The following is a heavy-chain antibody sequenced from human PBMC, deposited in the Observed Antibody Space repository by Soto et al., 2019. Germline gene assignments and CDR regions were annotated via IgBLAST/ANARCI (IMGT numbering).Heavy chain of an antibody. Sequence: SLKISCAASGFTFDDYAMHWVRQAPGKGLEWVSGISWNSGSIGYADSVKGRFTISRDNAKNSLYLQMNSLRAEDTALYYCAKDFSGSRWYTGWFDPWGQGNLVTVSS. V-gene: IGHV3-9*01. CDR1: GFTFDDYA. CDR2: ISWNSGSI. CDR3: AKDFSGSRWYTGWFDP. J-gene: IGHJ5*02. D-gene: IGHD6-13*01.